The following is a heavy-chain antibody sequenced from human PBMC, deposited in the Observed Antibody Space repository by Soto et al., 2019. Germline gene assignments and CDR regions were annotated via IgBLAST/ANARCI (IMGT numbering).Heavy chain of an antibody. V-gene: IGHV1-18*01. CDR3: ARLVAVALVNYFDF. Sequence: QLVQSGAEVKKPGASVKVSCKVSSFTLNSYGISWVRQAPGQGLEWMGWISAYNGNTNYAQKCQGRVTMTTDTSTSTAYMELRSLRSDDTAVYYCARLVAVALVNYFDFWGQGTLVTVTS. CDR1: SFTLNSYG. J-gene: IGHJ4*02. D-gene: IGHD6-19*01. CDR2: ISAYNGNT.